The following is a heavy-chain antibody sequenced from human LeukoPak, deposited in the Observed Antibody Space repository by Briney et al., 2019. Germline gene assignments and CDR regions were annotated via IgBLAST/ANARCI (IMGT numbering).Heavy chain of an antibody. CDR1: GFTFSSYE. J-gene: IGHJ6*04. Sequence: GGSLRLSCAASGFTFSSYEMNWVRQASGKGLEWVSYISSSGSTIYYADSVKGRFTISRDNAKNSLYLQMNSLRAEDTAVYYCARIVVVPAADAYYYYGMDVWGKGTTVTVSS. CDR2: ISSSGSTI. V-gene: IGHV3-48*03. D-gene: IGHD2-2*01. CDR3: ARIVVVPAADAYYYYGMDV.